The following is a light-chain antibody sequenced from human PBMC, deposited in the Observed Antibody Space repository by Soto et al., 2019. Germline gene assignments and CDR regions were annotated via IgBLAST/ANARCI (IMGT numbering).Light chain of an antibody. CDR1: SSNIGARYD. CDR3: QCFDKSLTAYV. J-gene: IGLJ1*01. V-gene: IGLV1-40*01. CDR2: GYN. Sequence: QSVLTQPASVFGAPGQSVTSSCTGSSSNIGARYDVHYYQHLPRRSPKPPMYGYNNRPAGVPDRFSGSKSGTSASRVITGLQAEDEADYYCQCFDKSLTAYVFGTGTKVTVL.